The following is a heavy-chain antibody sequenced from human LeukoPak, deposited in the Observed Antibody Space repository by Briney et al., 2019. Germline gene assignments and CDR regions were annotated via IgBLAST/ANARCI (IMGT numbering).Heavy chain of an antibody. V-gene: IGHV3-74*03. CDR3: ARDKKSGESSEIDY. CDR1: GFTFSNYW. J-gene: IGHJ4*02. Sequence: GGSLRLSCAASGFTFSNYWVHWVRQAPGKGLVWVSRINRGGSTTKYADSVKGRFTVSRDNAKNTLNLQMNSLRAEDTAVYYCARDKKSGESSEIDYWGQGTLVTVSS. D-gene: IGHD3-10*01. CDR2: INRGGSTT.